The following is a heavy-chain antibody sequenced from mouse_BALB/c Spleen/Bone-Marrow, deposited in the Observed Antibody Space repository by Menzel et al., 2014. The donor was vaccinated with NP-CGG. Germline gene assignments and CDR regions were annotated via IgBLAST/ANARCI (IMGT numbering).Heavy chain of an antibody. CDR1: GFTFSSYA. Sequence: EVMLVESGGGLVKPGGSLKLSCAASGFTFSSYAMSWVRQSPENRLEWVAEISSGGSYTYYPDTVTGRFTISRDNAKNTLYLEMSSLRSEDTAMYYCARRDYDVGYYAMDYWGQGTSVTVSS. CDR2: ISSGGSYT. V-gene: IGHV5-9-4*01. J-gene: IGHJ4*01. D-gene: IGHD2-4*01. CDR3: ARRDYDVGYYAMDY.